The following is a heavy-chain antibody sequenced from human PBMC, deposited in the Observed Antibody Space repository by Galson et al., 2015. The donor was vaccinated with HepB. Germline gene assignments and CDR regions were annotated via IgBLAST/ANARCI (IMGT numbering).Heavy chain of an antibody. CDR2: TSSSSSYI. CDR3: ARDHVTCPGFDWSSCSNDAFDI. Sequence: SLRLSCAASGFTFCSYSMNWIRQAPGKGLESVSSTSSSSSYIYYADSVKGRFTISRDNAKNSLYLQMNSLRAEDTAVYYCARDHVTCPGFDWSSCSNDAFDIWGQGTMVTVSS. CDR1: GFTFCSYS. D-gene: IGHD3-9*01. V-gene: IGHV3-21*01. J-gene: IGHJ3*02.